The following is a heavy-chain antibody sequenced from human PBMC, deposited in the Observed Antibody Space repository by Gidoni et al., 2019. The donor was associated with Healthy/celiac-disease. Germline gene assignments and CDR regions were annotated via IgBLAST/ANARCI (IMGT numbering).Heavy chain of an antibody. D-gene: IGHD1-26*01. CDR2: IYPGDSDT. V-gene: IGHV5-51*01. Sequence: EVQLVQSGAEANKPGESLKISRKGYGYSFTSYWIGWVRQMTGKGMEWMGIIYPGDSDTRYSPSFQGQVTISADKSISTAYLQWSSLKASDTAMYYCARCPRWELPPFDYWGQGTLVTVSS. CDR3: ARCPRWELPPFDY. CDR1: GYSFTSYW. J-gene: IGHJ4*02.